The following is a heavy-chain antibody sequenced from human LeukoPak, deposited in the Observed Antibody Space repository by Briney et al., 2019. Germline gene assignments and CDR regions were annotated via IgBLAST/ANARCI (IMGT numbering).Heavy chain of an antibody. CDR1: GGSISSSAYF. CDR2: IYSSGST. CDR3: ARIGGTTGIRYFDY. J-gene: IGHJ4*02. Sequence: SQTLSLTCTVSGGSISSSAYFWSWIRQPAGKGLEWIGRIYSSGSTNYNPSLRSRVTISVDTSKNQFSLKLSSVTAADTAIYYCARIGGTTGIRYFDYWGQGTLVTVSS. V-gene: IGHV4-61*02. D-gene: IGHD1-7*01.